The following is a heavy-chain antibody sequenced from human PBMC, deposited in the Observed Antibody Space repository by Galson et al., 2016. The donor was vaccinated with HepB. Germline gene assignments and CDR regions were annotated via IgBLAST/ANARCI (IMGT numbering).Heavy chain of an antibody. CDR3: ARDRSPAQANNWYDALDI. D-gene: IGHD2-15*01. Sequence: SLRLSCAASRLTFSTYWMTWVRQAPGNGLEWVANINQNGGRTNYVDSVNGRFTISRDNAKNSLYLQMNSLRPEDTAIYYCARDRSPAQANNWYDALDIWGQGTLVTVSS. J-gene: IGHJ3*02. V-gene: IGHV3-7*04. CDR2: INQNGGRT. CDR1: RLTFSTYW.